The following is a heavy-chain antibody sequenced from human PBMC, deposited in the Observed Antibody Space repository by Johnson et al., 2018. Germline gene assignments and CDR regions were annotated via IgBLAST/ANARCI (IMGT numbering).Heavy chain of an antibody. CDR1: GFTFSSYG. CDR3: ARDRSRSQKTKLVGITNYLDH. CDR2: ISYDGSNK. J-gene: IGHJ4*02. D-gene: IGHD1-26*01. Sequence: VQLVESGGGVVQPGRSLRLSCAASGFTFSSYGMHWVRQAPGKGLEWVAVISYDGSNKYYADSVKGRFTISRDNFKNTVFLQMNGLRPEDTAVYYCARDRSRSQKTKLVGITNYLDHWGQGTLVTVSS. V-gene: IGHV3-30*03.